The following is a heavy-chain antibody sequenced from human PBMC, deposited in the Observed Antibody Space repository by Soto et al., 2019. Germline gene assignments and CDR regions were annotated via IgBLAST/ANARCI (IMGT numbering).Heavy chain of an antibody. D-gene: IGHD2-2*01. CDR3: AKDHKIPRYCSSTSCSGGQIFPDY. CDR2: ISGSGGST. CDR1: GFTFSSYA. Sequence: GGSLRLSCAASGFTFSSYAMSWVRQAPGKGLEWVSAISGSGGSTYYADSVKGRFTISRDNSKNTLYLQMNSLRAEDTAVYYCAKDHKIPRYCSSTSCSGGQIFPDYWGQGTLVTVSS. J-gene: IGHJ4*02. V-gene: IGHV3-23*01.